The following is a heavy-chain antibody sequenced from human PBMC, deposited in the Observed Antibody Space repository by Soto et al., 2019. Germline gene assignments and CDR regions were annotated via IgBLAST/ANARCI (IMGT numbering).Heavy chain of an antibody. CDR3: AREMYYYDSSATDWYFDL. CDR2: INPSGGST. CDR1: GYTFTSYY. V-gene: IGHV1-46*01. Sequence: QVQLVQSGAEVKKPGASVKVSCKASGYTFTSYYMHWVRQAPGQGLEWMGIINPSGGSTSYAQKFQGRLTMTRDTSTSTVYMELSSLRSEDPAVYYCAREMYYYDSSATDWYFDLWGRGTLVTVSS. D-gene: IGHD3-22*01. J-gene: IGHJ2*01.